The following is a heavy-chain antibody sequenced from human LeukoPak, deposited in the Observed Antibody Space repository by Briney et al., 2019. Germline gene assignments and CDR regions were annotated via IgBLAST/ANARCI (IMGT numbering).Heavy chain of an antibody. J-gene: IGHJ4*02. CDR2: IYYSGST. CDR3: ARSSGSGSYYNFDY. V-gene: IGHV4-59*01. CDR1: GGSISSYY. Sequence: PSENLSLTCTVSGGSISSYYWSWIRQPPGKGLEWIGYIYYSGSTNYNPSLKSRVTISVDTFKNQFSLKLSSVTAADTAVYYCARSSGSGSYYNFDYWGQGTLVTVSS. D-gene: IGHD3-10*01.